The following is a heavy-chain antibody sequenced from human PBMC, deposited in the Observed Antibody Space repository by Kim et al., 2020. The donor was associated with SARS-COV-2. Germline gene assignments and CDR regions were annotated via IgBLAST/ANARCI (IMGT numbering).Heavy chain of an antibody. CDR1: GFTFSSYW. CDR2: INQDGSEK. Sequence: GGSLRLSCAASGFTFSSYWMSWVRQAPGKGLEWVANINQDGSEKYYVDSVKGRFTISRDNAKNSLYLQMNSLRAEDTAVYYCARGGADGGNPLDYWGQGTLVTVRS. J-gene: IGHJ4*02. CDR3: ARGGADGGNPLDY. D-gene: IGHD2-15*01. V-gene: IGHV3-7*01.